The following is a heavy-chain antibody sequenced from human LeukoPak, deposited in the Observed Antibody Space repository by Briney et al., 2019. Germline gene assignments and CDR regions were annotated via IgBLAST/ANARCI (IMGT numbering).Heavy chain of an antibody. Sequence: GASVKVSCKASGYTFTSYGISWVRQAPGQGLEWMGWISAYNGNTNYAQKLQGRVTMTTDTSTSTAYMELRSLRSDDTAVYYCARDSLLYSNYGKGWFDPWGQGTLVTVSS. CDR1: GYTFTSYG. CDR2: ISAYNGNT. D-gene: IGHD4-11*01. V-gene: IGHV1-18*01. J-gene: IGHJ5*02. CDR3: ARDSLLYSNYGKGWFDP.